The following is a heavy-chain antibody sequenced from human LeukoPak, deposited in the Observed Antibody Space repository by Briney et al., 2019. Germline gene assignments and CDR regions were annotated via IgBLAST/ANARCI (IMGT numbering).Heavy chain of an antibody. CDR1: GGSISSGGYY. D-gene: IGHD3-22*01. J-gene: IGHJ4*02. CDR2: VYYSGST. V-gene: IGHV4-31*03. CDR3: ARIYDSSGYYYDY. Sequence: SQTLSLTCTVSGGSISSGGYYWSWIRQHPGKGLEWIGYVYYSGSTYYNPSLKSRVTISVDTSKNQFSLKLSSVTAADTAVYYCARIYDSSGYYYDYWGQGTLVTVSS.